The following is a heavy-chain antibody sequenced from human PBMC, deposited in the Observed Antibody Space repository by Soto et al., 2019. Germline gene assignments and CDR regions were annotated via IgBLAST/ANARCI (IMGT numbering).Heavy chain of an antibody. CDR2: IIPILGIA. Sequence: QVQLVQSGAEVKKPGSSVKVSCKASGGTFSYYTISWVRQAPGQGLEWMGRIIPILGIANYEQKFQGRVTITADKSTSTAYMELSSLRSEDTAVYYCASRYSSSDYWGQGTLVTVSS. V-gene: IGHV1-69*02. D-gene: IGHD6-19*01. CDR3: ASRYSSSDY. J-gene: IGHJ4*02. CDR1: GGTFSYYT.